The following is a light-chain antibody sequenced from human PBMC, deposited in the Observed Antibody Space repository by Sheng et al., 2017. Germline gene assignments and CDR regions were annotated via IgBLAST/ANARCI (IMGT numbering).Light chain of an antibody. V-gene: IGLV7-43*01. CDR1: TGAVTTTYY. J-gene: IGLJ2*01. CDR3: LLYYGGAGA. CDR2: STS. Sequence: QTVVTQEPSLTVSPGGTVTLTCASSTGAVTTTYYPNWFQQKPGQAPRALIYSTSNKYSWTPARFSGSLLGGKAALTLSGVQPEDEAEYYCLLYYGGAGAFGGGTKLTVL.